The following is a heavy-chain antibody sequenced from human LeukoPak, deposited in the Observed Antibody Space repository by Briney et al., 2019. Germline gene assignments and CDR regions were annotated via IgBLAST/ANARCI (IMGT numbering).Heavy chain of an antibody. CDR2: VNPNSGGT. D-gene: IGHD4-23*01. J-gene: IGHJ4*02. CDR3: ARDTYGGNWSLGY. CDR1: GYIFTDYY. Sequence: GASVKVSCKASGYIFTDYYMHWVRQAPGQGLEWMGWVNPNSGGTKYAQKFQGRVSMTSATSISTAYMELSRLTSDDTAVYYCARDTYGGNWSLGYWGQGTLVTVSS. V-gene: IGHV1-2*02.